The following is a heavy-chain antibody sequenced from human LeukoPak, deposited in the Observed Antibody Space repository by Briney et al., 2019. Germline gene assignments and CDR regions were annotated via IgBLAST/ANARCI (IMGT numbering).Heavy chain of an antibody. D-gene: IGHD3-10*01. V-gene: IGHV3-13*01. Sequence: GGSLRLSCEASGFTLRMYDVHWVRQATGKGLEWVSAIGPGGDTYYAGSVKGRFSISREDAKNFFYLQMNSLTAEDTAIYFCAREAIGPGRYYHLDVWGRGTTVTVSS. J-gene: IGHJ6*04. CDR3: AREAIGPGRYYHLDV. CDR2: IGPGGDT. CDR1: GFTLRMYD.